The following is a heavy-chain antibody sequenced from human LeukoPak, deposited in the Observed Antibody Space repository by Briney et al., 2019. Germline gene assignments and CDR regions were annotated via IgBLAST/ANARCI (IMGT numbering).Heavy chain of an antibody. CDR2: ISSSGSTI. CDR1: GYTFSSYE. J-gene: IGHJ4*02. Sequence: GGSLRLSCAASGYTFSSYEMNWVRQAPGKGLEWVSYISSSGSTIYYADSVKGRFTISRDNAKNSLYLQMNSLRAEDTAVYYCARGGRCSGDNCYATLYDYWGQGTVVTVS. CDR3: ARGGRCSGDNCYATLYDY. V-gene: IGHV3-48*03. D-gene: IGHD2-15*01.